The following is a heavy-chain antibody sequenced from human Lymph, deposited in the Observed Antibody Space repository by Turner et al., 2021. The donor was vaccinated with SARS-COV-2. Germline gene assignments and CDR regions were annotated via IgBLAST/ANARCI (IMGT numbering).Heavy chain of an antibody. D-gene: IGHD6-13*01. CDR3: TTHSAPDY. CDR2: INTKTDSRTT. Sequence: LQLVESGGGLVKPGGSLSPPCEASVCTFSNACMTWVRQAPGKGREWLGRINTKTDSRTTDDAAPVKFRFTIARDESKNTLYLQIISLKTEDTAVYYCTTHSAPDYWGQGTLVTVSS. J-gene: IGHJ4*02. CDR1: VCTFSNAC. V-gene: IGHV3-15*01.